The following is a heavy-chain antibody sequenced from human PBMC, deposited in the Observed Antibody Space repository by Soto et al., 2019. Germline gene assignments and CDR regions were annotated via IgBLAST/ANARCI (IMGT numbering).Heavy chain of an antibody. V-gene: IGHV3-23*01. CDR3: TKIGVTGQWYFDL. CDR2: ISGSGGSR. J-gene: IGHJ2*01. Sequence: EVQLLESGGGLVQPGGSLRLSCAASGFTFSSHGMSWARQAPGKGLEWVSSISGSGGSRYYAESVKGRFTISRDNSKKALHQHMNTLRGKDTAIYYCTKIGVTGQWYFDLWGRGTLVTVSS. CDR1: GFTFSSHG. D-gene: IGHD1-20*01.